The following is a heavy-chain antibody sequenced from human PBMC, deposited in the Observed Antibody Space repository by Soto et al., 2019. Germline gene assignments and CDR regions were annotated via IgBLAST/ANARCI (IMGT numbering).Heavy chain of an antibody. V-gene: IGHV3-66*01. J-gene: IGHJ4*02. D-gene: IGHD5-12*01. CDR2: IYSGGST. CDR1: GFTVSSNY. CDR3: SSGMATRSPLGY. Sequence: EVQLVESGGGLVQPGGSLRLSCAASGFTVSSNYMSWVRQAPGKGLEWVSVIYSGGSTYYADSVKGRFTISRDNSKNTLNLQMNSLRAADTAVYYFSSGMATRSPLGYWGEGNLVTVS.